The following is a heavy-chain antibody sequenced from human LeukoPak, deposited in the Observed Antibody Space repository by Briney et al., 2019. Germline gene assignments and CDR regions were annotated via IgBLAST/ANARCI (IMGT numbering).Heavy chain of an antibody. CDR3: ARDLTHSDYDSSGYFDY. J-gene: IGHJ4*02. CDR1: GGSISSSSYY. D-gene: IGHD3-22*01. CDR2: IYYSGST. V-gene: IGHV4-39*07. Sequence: SETLSLTCTVSGGSISSSSYYWGWIRQPPGKGLEWIGSIYYSGSTYYNPSLKSRVTISVDTSKNQFSLKLSSVTAADTAVYYCARDLTHSDYDSSGYFDYWGQGTLVTVSS.